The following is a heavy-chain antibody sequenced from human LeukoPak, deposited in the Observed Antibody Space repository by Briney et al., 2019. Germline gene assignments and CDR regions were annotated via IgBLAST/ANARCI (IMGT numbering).Heavy chain of an antibody. V-gene: IGHV3-23*01. Sequence: PGGSLRLSCAASGSTFRSYAMSWVRQAPGKGLEWVSAISGSGGSTNYADSVKGRFTISRDNAKNSLYLQMNSLRVEDTAIYYCARDPYNGAYSEGYYYYYMDVWGKGTTVTVSS. J-gene: IGHJ6*03. CDR1: GSTFRSYA. CDR2: ISGSGGST. D-gene: IGHD1-1*01. CDR3: ARDPYNGAYSEGYYYYYMDV.